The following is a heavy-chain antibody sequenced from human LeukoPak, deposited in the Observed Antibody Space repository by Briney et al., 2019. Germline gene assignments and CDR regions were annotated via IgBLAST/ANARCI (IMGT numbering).Heavy chain of an antibody. Sequence: GGSLRLSCAASGFTFSSYAMSWVRQAPGKGLEWVSAISGSGGSTYYADSVKGRFTISRDNSKNTPYLQMNSLRAEGTAVYYCAKAVQGSPRDMVTYFDYWGQGTLVTVSS. J-gene: IGHJ4*02. CDR2: ISGSGGST. V-gene: IGHV3-23*01. D-gene: IGHD2-15*01. CDR1: GFTFSSYA. CDR3: AKAVQGSPRDMVTYFDY.